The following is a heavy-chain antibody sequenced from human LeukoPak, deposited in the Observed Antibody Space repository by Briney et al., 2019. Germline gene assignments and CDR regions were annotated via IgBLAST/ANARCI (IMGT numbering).Heavy chain of an antibody. J-gene: IGHJ4*02. Sequence: SQTLSLTCTVSSGSISSGDYYWSWIRQPPGKGLEWIGDIYYSGSTYYNPSLKSRVTISVDTSKNQFSLKLSSVTAADTAVYYCARGSQDGSLFDYWGQGTLVTVSS. CDR3: ARGSQDGSLFDY. D-gene: IGHD3-10*01. CDR2: IYYSGST. V-gene: IGHV4-30-4*08. CDR1: SGSISSGDYY.